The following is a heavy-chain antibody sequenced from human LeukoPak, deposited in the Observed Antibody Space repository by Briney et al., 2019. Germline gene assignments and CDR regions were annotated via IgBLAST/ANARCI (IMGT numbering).Heavy chain of an antibody. V-gene: IGHV1-18*01. CDR3: AKDPSNSIGRMTWFDP. Sequence: ASVKVSCKASGYTFRSHGISWVRQAPGQGLEWMGWTSCYDGETKYAQKFQGRVTMTTDTSTSTAYMELRSLRSDDTAVYYCAKDPSNSIGRMTWFDPWGQGTLVTVSS. CDR1: GYTFRSHG. J-gene: IGHJ5*02. D-gene: IGHD2/OR15-2a*01. CDR2: TSCYDGET.